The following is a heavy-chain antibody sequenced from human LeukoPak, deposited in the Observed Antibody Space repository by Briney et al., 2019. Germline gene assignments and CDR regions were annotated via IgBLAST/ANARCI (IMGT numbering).Heavy chain of an antibody. D-gene: IGHD6-13*01. CDR3: AKRVEYGSSWYYFDY. V-gene: IGHV3-30*18. CDR1: GFTFSTFW. CDR2: ISYDGNTK. J-gene: IGHJ4*02. Sequence: AGGSLRLSCAASGFTFSTFWMSWIRQAPGKGLEWVAVISYDGNTKYYADSVKGRFTISRDNSKDTLYLQMNSLRAEDTAVYYCAKRVEYGSSWYYFDYWGQGTLVTVSS.